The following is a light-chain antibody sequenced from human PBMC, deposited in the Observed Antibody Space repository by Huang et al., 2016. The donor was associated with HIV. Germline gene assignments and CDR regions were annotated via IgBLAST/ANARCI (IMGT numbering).Light chain of an antibody. Sequence: DIQMTQSPSALSAFVGDRVTITCRASQNIRTFLNWYQQKPGKAPKLLIYGASTLQRGFPSRFSGRGSGTDFTLTTSNLQTEDFATYYCQQSYRTPPMYTFGQGTKLEIK. CDR2: GAS. CDR1: QNIRTF. V-gene: IGKV1-39*01. CDR3: QQSYRTPPMYT. J-gene: IGKJ2*01.